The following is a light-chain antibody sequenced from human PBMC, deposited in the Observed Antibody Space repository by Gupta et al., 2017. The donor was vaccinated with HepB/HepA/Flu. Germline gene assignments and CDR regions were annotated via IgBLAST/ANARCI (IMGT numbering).Light chain of an antibody. CDR1: RGISSY. V-gene: IGKV1-9*01. Sequence: DIQLTQSPSFLSASVGNRVTITCRASRGISSYLAWYQQKPGKAPKLLIYTASTGQSGVPSRFSASGSGTEFTLTINSLQPEDFATYYCQQRNSSPLTFGGGTKVEVK. CDR3: QQRNSSPLT. J-gene: IGKJ4*01. CDR2: TAS.